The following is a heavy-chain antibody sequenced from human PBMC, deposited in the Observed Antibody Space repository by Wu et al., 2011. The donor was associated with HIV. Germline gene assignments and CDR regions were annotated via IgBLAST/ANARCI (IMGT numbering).Heavy chain of an antibody. Sequence: QVQLVQSGAEVKKPGSSVKVSCKASGGTFRYAINWVRQAPGQGLEWMGWINPNSGGTNYAQKFQGRVTITADKSTSTAYMELSSLTSEDTAVYYCARDLGGDEDYWGQGTLVTVSA. CDR1: GGTFRYA. V-gene: IGHV1-69*04. CDR2: INPNSGGT. J-gene: IGHJ4*02. D-gene: IGHD2-21*01. CDR3: ARDLGGDEDY.